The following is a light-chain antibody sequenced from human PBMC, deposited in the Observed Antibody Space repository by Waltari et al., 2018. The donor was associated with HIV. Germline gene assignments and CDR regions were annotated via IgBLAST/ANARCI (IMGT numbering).Light chain of an antibody. CDR1: SSNVGTYY. Sequence: QSVLTQPPSVSAAPGQRVTISCSGTSSNVGTYYVCWHQQLPGTAPQLLTYDNNKRPSESPDRFSGSKSDTSATLDISVLQTGDEADYYCGTWDSRLSIYVFGAGTRVTVL. CDR3: GTWDSRLSIYV. V-gene: IGLV1-51*01. CDR2: DNN. J-gene: IGLJ1*01.